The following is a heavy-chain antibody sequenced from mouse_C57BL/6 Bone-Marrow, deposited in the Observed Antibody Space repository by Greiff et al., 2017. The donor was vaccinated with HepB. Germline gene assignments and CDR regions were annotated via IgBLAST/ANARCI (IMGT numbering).Heavy chain of an antibody. J-gene: IGHJ3*01. CDR2: IDPSDSET. Sequence: QVQLQQPGAELVRPGSSVKLSCKASGYTFTSYWMHWVKQRPIQGLEWIGNIDPSDSETHYNQKFKDKATLTVDKSSSTAYMQLSSLTSEDSAVYYCARGGFYGNYVGGFAYWGQGTLVTVSA. V-gene: IGHV1-52*01. CDR3: ARGGFYGNYVGGFAY. CDR1: GYTFTSYW. D-gene: IGHD2-1*01.